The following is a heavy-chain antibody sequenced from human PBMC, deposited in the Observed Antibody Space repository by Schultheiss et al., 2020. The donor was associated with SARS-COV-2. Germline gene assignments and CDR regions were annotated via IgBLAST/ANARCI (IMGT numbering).Heavy chain of an antibody. J-gene: IGHJ6*02. CDR1: GYTFTSYA. CDR2: INPYNDNT. V-gene: IGHV1-3*01. D-gene: IGHD3-3*01. Sequence: ASVKVSCKASGYTFTSYAMHWVRQAPGQRLEWMGCINPYNDNTHYAQKFQGRVTITADESTSTAYMELSSLRSEDTAVYYCARDGYDFWSGSFVGLRHGMDVWGQGTTVTVSS. CDR3: ARDGYDFWSGSFVGLRHGMDV.